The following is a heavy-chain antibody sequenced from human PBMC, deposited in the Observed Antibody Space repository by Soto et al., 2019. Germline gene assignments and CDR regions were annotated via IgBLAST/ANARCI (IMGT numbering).Heavy chain of an antibody. CDR3: ARVVKCGDDCYSLPSPPNYYSDSMDV. CDR1: GGTFSSYA. V-gene: IGHV1-69*01. J-gene: IGHJ6*02. D-gene: IGHD2-21*02. CDR2: IIPILGTA. Sequence: QVQLVQSGAEVKKPGSSVKVSCKASGGTFSSYAISWVRQAPGQGLEWMGGIIPILGTANYAQKFQGRVTITADESTSTAYTELRSMISEDTAMYYCARVVKCGDDCYSLPSPPNYYSDSMDVGGQGTTVTVSS.